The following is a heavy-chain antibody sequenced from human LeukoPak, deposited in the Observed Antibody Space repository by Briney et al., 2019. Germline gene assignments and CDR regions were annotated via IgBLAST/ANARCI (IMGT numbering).Heavy chain of an antibody. V-gene: IGHV5-51*01. CDR3: ARHWGGSSWTNFDY. CDR1: GYTFSSYW. CDR2: IYPGDSDT. J-gene: IGHJ4*02. D-gene: IGHD6-13*01. Sequence: GESLKISCKGSGYTFSSYWIGWVRQMPGKGLEWMGIIYPGDSDTRYSPSFQGQVTISADKSISTACLQWSSLKASDAAMYYCARHWGGSSWTNFDYWGQGTLVTVSS.